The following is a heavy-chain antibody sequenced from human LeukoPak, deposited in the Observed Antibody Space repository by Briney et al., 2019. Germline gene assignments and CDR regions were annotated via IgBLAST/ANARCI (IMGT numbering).Heavy chain of an antibody. V-gene: IGHV3-30*04. D-gene: IGHD2-8*01. J-gene: IGHJ6*03. CDR1: GFTFSSYA. CDR2: ISYDGSNK. Sequence: PGGSLRLSCAASGFTFSSYAMHWVRQAPGKGLEGVAVISYDGSNKYYADSVKGRFTISRDNSKNTPYLQMNSLRAEDTAVYYCARVAGSNGYYYYYYMDVWGKGTTVTVSS. CDR3: ARVAGSNGYYYYYYMDV.